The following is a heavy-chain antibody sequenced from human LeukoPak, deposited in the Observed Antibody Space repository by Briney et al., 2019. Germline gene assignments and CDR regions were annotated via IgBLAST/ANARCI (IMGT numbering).Heavy chain of an antibody. J-gene: IGHJ4*02. Sequence: PGGSLRLSCAASGFTFSSYWMSWVRQAPGKGLEWVANIKQDGSEKYYVDSVKGRFTISRDNAKNSLYLQMNGLRAEDTAVYYCASYIAAAGEYYFDYWGQGTLVTVSS. CDR2: IKQDGSEK. D-gene: IGHD6-13*01. V-gene: IGHV3-7*01. CDR1: GFTFSSYW. CDR3: ASYIAAAGEYYFDY.